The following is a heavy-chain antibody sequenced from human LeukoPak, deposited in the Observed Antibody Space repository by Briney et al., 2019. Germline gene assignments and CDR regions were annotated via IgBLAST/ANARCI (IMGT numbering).Heavy chain of an antibody. Sequence: GASVKVSCKVSGYTLTELSMHWVRQAPGKGLEWMGGFDPEDGETIYAQKFQGRVTMTEDTSTDTAYMEPSSLRSEDTAVYYCATFYCSSTSCYIDYYYGMDVWGQGTTVTVSS. CDR3: ATFYCSSTSCYIDYYYGMDV. CDR1: GYTLTELS. CDR2: FDPEDGET. V-gene: IGHV1-24*01. D-gene: IGHD2-2*02. J-gene: IGHJ6*02.